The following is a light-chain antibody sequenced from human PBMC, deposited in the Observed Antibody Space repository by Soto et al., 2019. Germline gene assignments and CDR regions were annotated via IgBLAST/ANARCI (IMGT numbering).Light chain of an antibody. Sequence: QSVLTQAASVSGSPGQSITISCTGTSSDVGGYDYVSWYQQHPGKAPQLMIYDVNNRPSGVSNRFSGSKSGNTASLTISGLQAEDEADHYCSSYTSISTLVFGT. J-gene: IGLJ1*01. CDR1: SSDVGGYDY. CDR3: SSYTSISTLV. V-gene: IGLV2-14*01. CDR2: DVN.